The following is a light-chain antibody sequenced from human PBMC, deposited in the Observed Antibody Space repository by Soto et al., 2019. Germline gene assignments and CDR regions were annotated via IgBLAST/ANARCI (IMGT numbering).Light chain of an antibody. CDR1: SSDIGSYVF. J-gene: IGLJ2*01. CDR2: EVT. CDR3: SIFAGGNSVI. Sequence: QSALTQPPSASGSPGQSVAISCTGTSSDIGSYVFVSWYQQHPGKAPKLLIYEVTQRPSGVPDRFSGSKSGNTASLTVSGLQVEDEADYYCSIFAGGNSVIFGGGTKVTVL. V-gene: IGLV2-8*01.